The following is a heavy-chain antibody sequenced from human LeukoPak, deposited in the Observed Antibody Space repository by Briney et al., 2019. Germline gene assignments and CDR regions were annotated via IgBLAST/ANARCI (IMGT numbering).Heavy chain of an antibody. J-gene: IGHJ4*02. V-gene: IGHV3-23*01. D-gene: IGHD4-17*01. CDR2: ISGSGGST. CDR3: AKLKSTVTTGIIY. Sequence: GGTLRLSCAASGFTFRRYGMSWVRQAPGKGLEWVSVISGSGGSTYYGDSVKGRFTISRDNSKNTLYLQMNSLRAEDTAVYYCAKLKSTVTTGIIYWGQGTLVTVSS. CDR1: GFTFRRYG.